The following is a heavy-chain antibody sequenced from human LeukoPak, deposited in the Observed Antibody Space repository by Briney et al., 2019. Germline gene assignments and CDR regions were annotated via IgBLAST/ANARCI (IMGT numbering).Heavy chain of an antibody. CDR3: ARHGKTSGWYFPMEDH. J-gene: IGHJ4*02. CDR1: GFTFSKYT. V-gene: IGHV3-21*01. D-gene: IGHD6-19*01. Sequence: PGGSLRLSCVASGFTFSKYTMSWVRQAPGKGLEWVSSISGGSDYILYADSLKGRFTISRDNAKNSLRLQMDSLRAEDTAVYYCARHGKTSGWYFPMEDHWGQGTLVTVSS. CDR2: ISGGSDYI.